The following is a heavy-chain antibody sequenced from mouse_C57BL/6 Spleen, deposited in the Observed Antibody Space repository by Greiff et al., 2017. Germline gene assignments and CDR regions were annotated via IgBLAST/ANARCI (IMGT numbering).Heavy chain of an antibody. Sequence: EVKLQQSGPELVKPGASVKISCKASGYTFTDYYMNWVKQSHGKSLEWIGDINPNNGGTSYNQKFKGKATLTVDKSSSTAYMELRSLTSEDSAVYYCAREGGLRRGYYAMDYWGQGTSVTVSS. D-gene: IGHD2-4*01. CDR1: GYTFTDYY. J-gene: IGHJ4*01. V-gene: IGHV1-26*01. CDR2: INPNNGGT. CDR3: AREGGLRRGYYAMDY.